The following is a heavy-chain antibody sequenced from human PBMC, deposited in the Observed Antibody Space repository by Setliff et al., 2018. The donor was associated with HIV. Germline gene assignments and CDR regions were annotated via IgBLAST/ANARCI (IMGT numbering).Heavy chain of an antibody. CDR1: GYTFTGYY. CDR2: INPNSGGT. V-gene: IGHV1-2*04. J-gene: IGHJ4*02. D-gene: IGHD6-13*01. Sequence: ASVKVPCKASGYTFTGYYMHWVRQAPGQGLEWMGWINPNSGGTNYAQKFQGWVTMTRDKSISTAYMELSRLRSDDTAVYYCARAFAAAGTPFDYWGQGTLVTVSS. CDR3: ARAFAAAGTPFDY.